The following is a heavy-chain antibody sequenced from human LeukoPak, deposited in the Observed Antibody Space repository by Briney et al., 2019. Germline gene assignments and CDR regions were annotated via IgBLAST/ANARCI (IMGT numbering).Heavy chain of an antibody. J-gene: IGHJ4*02. Sequence: GGSLRLSCAASGFTFSSYGMHWVRQAPGKGLEWVAFIWYDGSNIYYADSVKGRFTISRDNSKNTLYLQLNSLRAEDTAVYYCAKERQLVYYYDSRGTDYWGQGTLVTVCS. CDR1: GFTFSSYG. D-gene: IGHD3-22*01. V-gene: IGHV3-30*02. CDR3: AKERQLVYYYDSRGTDY. CDR2: IWYDGSNI.